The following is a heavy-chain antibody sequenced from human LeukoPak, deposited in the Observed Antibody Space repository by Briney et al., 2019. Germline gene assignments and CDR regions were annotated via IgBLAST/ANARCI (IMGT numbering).Heavy chain of an antibody. CDR2: ISGSGGST. CDR3: ARDTQRAWIQLWPNWFDP. D-gene: IGHD5-18*01. V-gene: IGHV3-23*01. CDR1: GFTFSSYA. Sequence: PGGSLRLSCAASGFTFSSYAMSWVRQAPGKGLEWVSAISGSGGSTYYADSVKGRFTISRDNSKNTLYLQMNSLRAEDTAVYYCARDTQRAWIQLWPNWFDPWGQGTLVTVSS. J-gene: IGHJ5*02.